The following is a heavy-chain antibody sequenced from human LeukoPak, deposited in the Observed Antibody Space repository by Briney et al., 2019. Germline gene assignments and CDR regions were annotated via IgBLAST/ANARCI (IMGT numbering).Heavy chain of an antibody. V-gene: IGHV1-69*04. D-gene: IGHD2-15*01. CDR2: IIPILGIA. CDR1: GGTFSSYA. Sequence: GASVKVSCKASGGTFSSYAISWVRQAPGQGLEWMGRIIPILGIANYAQKFQGRVTITAGKSTSTAYMELSSLRSEDTAVYYCAGLVVVAATNWFDPWGQGTLVTVSS. J-gene: IGHJ5*02. CDR3: AGLVVVAATNWFDP.